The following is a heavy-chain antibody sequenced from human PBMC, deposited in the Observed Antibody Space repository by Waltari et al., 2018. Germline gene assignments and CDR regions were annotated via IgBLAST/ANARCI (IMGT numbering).Heavy chain of an antibody. CDR1: GGTFSSSA. CDR3: ARASRLHRGDYYYYGMDD. V-gene: IGHV1-69*01. D-gene: IGHD4-4*01. J-gene: IGHJ6*02. CDR2: IIPIFGTA. Sequence: QVQLVQSGAEVKKPGSSVKVSCKASGGTFSSSAITWVRHAPGQGLEWMGGIIPIFGTANYAQKFQGRVTITADESTSTAYMELSSLRSEDTAVYYCARASRLHRGDYYYYGMDDWGQGTTVTVSS.